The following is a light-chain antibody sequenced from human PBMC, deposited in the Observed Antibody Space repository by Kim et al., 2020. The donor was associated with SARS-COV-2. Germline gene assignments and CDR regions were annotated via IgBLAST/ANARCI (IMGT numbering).Light chain of an antibody. CDR2: QDN. V-gene: IGLV3-1*01. CDR1: KLGEKY. J-gene: IGLJ2*01. CDR3: QTWDSTTVI. Sequence: SNELTQPPSVSVSPGQTARITCSGDKLGEKYTCWYQHKSGQSPVVVIYQDNKRPSGMTERFSGSSSGNTATLTISGTQPMDEADYYCQTWDSTTVIFGGGTQLTVL.